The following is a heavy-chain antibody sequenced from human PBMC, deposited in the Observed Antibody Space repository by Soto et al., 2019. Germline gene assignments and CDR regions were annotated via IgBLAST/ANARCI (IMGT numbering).Heavy chain of an antibody. CDR3: ARDYRSSWDY. CDR2: INAGTGET. J-gene: IGHJ4*02. CDR1: GYTFTSYA. D-gene: IGHD6-13*01. V-gene: IGHV1-3*01. Sequence: QVQLVQSGAEVKKPGASVKVSCKASGYTFTSYAIHWVRQAPGHRLEWLGWINAGTGETRYPQEFQDRVTITMDTSASTTYMELSSLRSEGTSVYYCARDYRSSWDYWGQGTQVTVSS.